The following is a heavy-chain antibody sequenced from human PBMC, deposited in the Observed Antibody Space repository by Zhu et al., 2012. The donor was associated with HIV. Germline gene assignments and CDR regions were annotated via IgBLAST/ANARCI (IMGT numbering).Heavy chain of an antibody. CDR3: ARGGFRYSASGSYSFDY. CDR1: GGSFSGSY. CDR2: ISQSGDS. D-gene: IGHD3-10*01. J-gene: IGHJ4*02. V-gene: IGHV4-34*01. Sequence: QVQLQQWGAGLLKPSETLSLTRAVYGGSFSGSYWSWIRQPPGKGLEWIGEISQSGDSNYVPSLKSRVTLSVDTSKNQFSLKLNSVTAADTAVYYCARGGFRYSASGSYSFDYWGQGTLVTVSS.